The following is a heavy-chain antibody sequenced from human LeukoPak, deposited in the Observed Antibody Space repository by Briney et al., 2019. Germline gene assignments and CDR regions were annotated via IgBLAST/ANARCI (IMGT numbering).Heavy chain of an antibody. CDR1: GYTFTGYY. CDR3: ARVGSYYYGMDV. CDR2: INPNSGGT. J-gene: IGHJ6*02. V-gene: IGHV1-2*04. D-gene: IGHD1-26*01. Sequence: GASVKVSCKASGYTFTGYYMHWVRQAPGQGLEWMGWINPNSGGTNYAQKFQGWVTMTRDTSISTAHMELSRLRSDDTAVYYCARVGSYYYGMDVWGQGTTVTVSS.